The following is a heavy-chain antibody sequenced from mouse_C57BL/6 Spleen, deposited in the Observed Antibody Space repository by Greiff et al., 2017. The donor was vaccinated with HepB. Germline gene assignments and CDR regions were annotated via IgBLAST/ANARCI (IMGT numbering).Heavy chain of an antibody. V-gene: IGHV3-6*01. CDR1: GYSITSGYY. CDR2: ISYDGSN. Sequence: DVKLQESGPGLVKPSQSLSLTCSVTGYSITSGYYWNWIRQFPGNKLEWMGYISYDGSNNYNPSLKNRISITRDTSKNQFFLKLNSVTTEDTATYYCASGAYYSNYEAMDYWGQGTSVTVSS. J-gene: IGHJ4*01. CDR3: ASGAYYSNYEAMDY. D-gene: IGHD2-5*01.